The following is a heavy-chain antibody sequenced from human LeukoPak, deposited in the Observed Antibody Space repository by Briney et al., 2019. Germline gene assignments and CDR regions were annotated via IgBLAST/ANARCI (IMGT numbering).Heavy chain of an antibody. Sequence: GGSLRLSCAASGLTSRSYSMSWVRQAPGKGLEWVSYISISSRYIYYADSLKGRFTISRDNAKSSLYLQMSSLRAEDTAVYDCASAGYYERSGYTYYFHYWGQGTVVTVSS. CDR1: GLTSRSYS. CDR2: ISISSRYI. CDR3: ASAGYYERSGYTYYFHY. V-gene: IGHV3-21*01. J-gene: IGHJ4*02. D-gene: IGHD3-22*01.